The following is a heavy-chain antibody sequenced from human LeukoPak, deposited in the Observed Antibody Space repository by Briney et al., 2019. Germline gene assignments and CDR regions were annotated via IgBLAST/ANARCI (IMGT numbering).Heavy chain of an antibody. CDR2: ISGSGGST. V-gene: IGHV3-23*01. CDR3: AKDSAPYYYDSSGYSQGY. Sequence: PGGSLRLSCAASGFTFSSYAMSWVRQAPGKGLESVSAISGSGGSTYYADSVKGRFTISRDNSKNTLYLQMNSLRAEDTAVYYCAKDSAPYYYDSSGYSQGYWGQGTLVTVSS. CDR1: GFTFSSYA. J-gene: IGHJ4*02. D-gene: IGHD3-22*01.